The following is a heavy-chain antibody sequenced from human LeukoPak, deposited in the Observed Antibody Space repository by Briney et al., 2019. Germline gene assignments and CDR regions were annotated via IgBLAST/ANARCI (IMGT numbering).Heavy chain of an antibody. V-gene: IGHV4-59*01. J-gene: IGHJ4*02. CDR3: ARVTGYMIEDYFDY. CDR2: IYYSGST. CDR1: GGSISSYY. Sequence: SETLSLTCTVSGGSISSYYWSWIRQPPGKGLEWIGYIYYSGSTNCNPSLKSRVTISVDTSKNQFSLKLSSVTAADTAVYYCARVTGYMIEDYFDYWGQGTLVTVSS. D-gene: IGHD3-9*01.